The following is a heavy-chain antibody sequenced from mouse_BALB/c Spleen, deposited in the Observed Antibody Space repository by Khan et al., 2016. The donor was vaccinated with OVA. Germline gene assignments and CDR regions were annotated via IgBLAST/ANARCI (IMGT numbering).Heavy chain of an antibody. CDR2: INSDGYKN. V-gene: IGHV5-6*01. CDR1: GFSFSADG. CDR3: ASHLTGSFAY. D-gene: IGHD4-1*01. J-gene: IGHJ3*01. Sequence: EVELVESGGDLVRPGGSLKLSCAVSGFSFSADGMSWVRQSPDKRLEWVATINSDGYKNYYPDSLKGRFTISRDNAKNHLYLQMRILKSADTAMSYCASHLTGSFAYWGQGTLVTVSA.